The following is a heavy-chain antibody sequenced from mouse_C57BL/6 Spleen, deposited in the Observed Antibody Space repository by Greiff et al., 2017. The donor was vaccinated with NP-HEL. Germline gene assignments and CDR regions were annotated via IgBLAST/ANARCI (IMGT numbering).Heavy chain of an antibody. Sequence: QVQLQQSGAELVKPGASVKLSCKASGYTFTSYWMHWVKQRPGRGLEWIGRIDPNSGGTKYNEKFKSKATLTVDKPSSTAYMQLSSLTSEDAAVFYCEKSGEGYYDYDGYAMDYWGQGTSVTVSS. CDR1: GYTFTSYW. J-gene: IGHJ4*01. CDR3: EKSGEGYYDYDGYAMDY. V-gene: IGHV1-72*01. CDR2: IDPNSGGT. D-gene: IGHD2-4*01.